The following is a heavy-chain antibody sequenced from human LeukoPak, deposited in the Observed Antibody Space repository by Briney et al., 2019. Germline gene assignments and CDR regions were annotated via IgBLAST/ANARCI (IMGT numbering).Heavy chain of an antibody. D-gene: IGHD2-2*01. Sequence: QTGGSLRLSCAASGFTFSSYAMSWVRQAPGKGLEWVSAISGSGGSTYYADSVKGRFTTSRDNSKNTLYLQMNSLRAEDTAVYYCAKEYQLLHYYMDVWGKGTTVTVSS. CDR2: ISGSGGST. V-gene: IGHV3-23*01. CDR1: GFTFSSYA. CDR3: AKEYQLLHYYMDV. J-gene: IGHJ6*03.